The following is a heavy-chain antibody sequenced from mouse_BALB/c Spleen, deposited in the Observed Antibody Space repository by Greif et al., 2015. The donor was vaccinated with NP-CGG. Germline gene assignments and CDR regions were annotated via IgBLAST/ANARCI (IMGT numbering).Heavy chain of an antibody. V-gene: IGHV1-54*01. CDR1: GYAFTNYL. D-gene: IGHD1-1*01. CDR3: ARWYGSRYYFDY. CDR2: INPGSGGT. Sequence: VQVVESGAELVRPGTSVKVSCKASGYAFTNYLIEGVKQRPGQGLEWIGVINPGSGGTNYNEKFKGKATLTADKSSSTAYMQLSSLTSDDSAVYFCARWYGSRYYFDYWGQGTTLTVSS. J-gene: IGHJ2*01.